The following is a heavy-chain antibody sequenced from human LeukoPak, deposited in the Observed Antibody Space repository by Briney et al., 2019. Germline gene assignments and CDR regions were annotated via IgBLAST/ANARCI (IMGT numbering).Heavy chain of an antibody. CDR1: GFTFSSYA. D-gene: IGHD6-13*01. V-gene: IGHV3-23*01. CDR3: TKGGYTTYFDY. J-gene: IGHJ4*02. Sequence: GGSLRLSCAASGFTFSSYAMSWVRQAPGKGLEWVSAVGGSGTSTYYADSVKGRFTISRDTSKNTLYLQMNSLRAEDTAVYYCTKGGYTTYFDYWGQGTLVTVSS. CDR2: VGGSGTST.